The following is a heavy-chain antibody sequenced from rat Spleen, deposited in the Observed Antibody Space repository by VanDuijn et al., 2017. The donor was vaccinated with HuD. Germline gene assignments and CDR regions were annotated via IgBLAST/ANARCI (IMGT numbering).Heavy chain of an antibody. CDR3: ARSLGTYYGYTYYFDY. CDR1: GYSITSNY. J-gene: IGHJ2*01. CDR2: INSAGST. D-gene: IGHD1-9*01. V-gene: IGHV3-3*01. Sequence: EVQLQESGPGLVKPSQSLSLTCSVTGYSITSNYWGWIRKFPGNKLEWMGYINSAGSTNYNPSLKSRISITRDTSKNQFFLQVNSVTTEDTATYYCARSLGTYYGYTYYFDYWGQGVMVTVSS.